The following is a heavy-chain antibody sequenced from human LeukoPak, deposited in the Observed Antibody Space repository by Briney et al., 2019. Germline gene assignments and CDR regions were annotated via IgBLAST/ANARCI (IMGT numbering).Heavy chain of an antibody. CDR3: ARRASYDFWSGYFDY. D-gene: IGHD3-3*01. CDR1: GGSISSYY. V-gene: IGHV4-59*04. CDR2: IYYSGGT. Sequence: SETLSLTCTVSGGSISSYYWSWIRQPPGKGLEWIGYIYYSGGTYYNPSLKSRVTISVDTSKNQFSLKLSSVTAADTAVYYCARRASYDFWSGYFDYWGQGTLVTVSS. J-gene: IGHJ4*02.